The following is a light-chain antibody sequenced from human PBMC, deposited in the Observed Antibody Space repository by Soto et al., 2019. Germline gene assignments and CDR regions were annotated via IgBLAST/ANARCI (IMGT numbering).Light chain of an antibody. Sequence: QSVLTQPPSASGTPGQRVTISCSGSSANIGTNYVYWYKQLPGTAPKLLIYCNDQRPSGVPDRLSGSKSGTSASLAISGIRSEDEADYYCATRDNSLSRGVFXGGTKLTVL. V-gene: IGLV1-47*02. CDR3: ATRDNSLSRGV. CDR2: CND. CDR1: SANIGTNY. J-gene: IGLJ3*02.